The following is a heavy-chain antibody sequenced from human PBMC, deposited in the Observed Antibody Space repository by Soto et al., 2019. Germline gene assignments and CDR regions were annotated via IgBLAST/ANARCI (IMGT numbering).Heavy chain of an antibody. CDR1: GFSLSTSGVG. CDR2: IYWDDDK. J-gene: IGHJ4*02. D-gene: IGHD5-18*01. CDR3: AHRPRVQLWSAAFDF. V-gene: IGHV2-5*02. Sequence: QITLKESGPTLVKPTQTLTLTCTFSGFSLSTSGVGVGWIRQPPGKALEWLALIYWDDDKRYNPSLKSRLTITKDTSKNQVVLTMTNVDPVDTATYYCAHRPRVQLWSAAFDFWGQGTLVTVSS.